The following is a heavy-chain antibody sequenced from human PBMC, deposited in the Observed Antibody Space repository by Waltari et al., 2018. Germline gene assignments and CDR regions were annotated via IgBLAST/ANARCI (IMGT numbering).Heavy chain of an antibody. CDR2: MNPNSGNT. J-gene: IGHJ4*02. D-gene: IGHD6-19*01. CDR3: VRSYDSGCHAGAY. Sequence: QVQLEQSGAEVKKPGASVKVSCKASGYTFTSYDINWVRQATGQGLEWMGWMNPNSGNTASAQKFQGRVTMTRNTSISTAYMELSSLRSEDTAVYYCVRSYDSGCHAGAYWGQGTRVTVSS. CDR1: GYTFTSYD. V-gene: IGHV1-8*01.